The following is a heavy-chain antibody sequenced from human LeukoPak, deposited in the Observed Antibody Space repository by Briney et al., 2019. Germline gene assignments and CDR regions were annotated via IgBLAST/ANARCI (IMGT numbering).Heavy chain of an antibody. CDR3: AGDGFAVGGAFDI. CDR2: IYYSGST. D-gene: IGHD3-3*01. J-gene: IGHJ3*02. CDR1: GGSISSYY. V-gene: IGHV4-59*01. Sequence: SETLSLTCTVSGGSISSYYWSWIRQPPGKGLEWIGYIYYSGSTNYNPSLKSRVTISVDTSKNQLSLKLSSVTAADTAVYYCAGDGFAVGGAFDIWGQGTMVTVSS.